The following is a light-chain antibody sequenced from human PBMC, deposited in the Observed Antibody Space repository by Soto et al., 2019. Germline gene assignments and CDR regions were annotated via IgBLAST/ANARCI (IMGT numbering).Light chain of an antibody. CDR2: EGN. V-gene: IGLV2-23*01. CDR3: CAYAGSNTLV. CDR1: SSDVGSYNP. Sequence: QSVLTQPASVSGSPGQSITISCTGTSSDVGSYNPVSWYQQHPGKAPKLMIYEGNKRPSGVSNRFSASKSGNTASLTISGLQAEDEADYYCCAYAGSNTLVFGGGTKLTVL. J-gene: IGLJ2*01.